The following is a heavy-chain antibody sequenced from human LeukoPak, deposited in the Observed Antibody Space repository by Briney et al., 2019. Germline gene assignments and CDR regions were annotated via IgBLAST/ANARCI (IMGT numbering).Heavy chain of an antibody. Sequence: VRSLRLSCAASGFTFINARMSWARQAPGQALESYGRLKTKTAAGTPAYPAPEKRRFSISRDDSKNTLYLQMNSLKTEDTAVYYRTTGSSGLYGSFAFDIWGQGTMVTVSS. V-gene: IGHV3-15*01. CDR1: GFTFINAR. D-gene: IGHD6-19*01. CDR2: LKTKTAAGTP. CDR3: TTGSSGLYGSFAFDI. J-gene: IGHJ3*02.